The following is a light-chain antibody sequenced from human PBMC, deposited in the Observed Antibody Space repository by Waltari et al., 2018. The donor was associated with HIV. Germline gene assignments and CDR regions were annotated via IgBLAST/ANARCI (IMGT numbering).Light chain of an antibody. CDR2: EVS. CDR3: SSYTNNSTLV. Sequence: TISCTGTSSDVGRYNYVSWYQQHPGKAPKLMIYEVSNRPSGFSNRFSGSKSGNTASLTISGLQAEDEADYYCSSYTNNSTLVFGGGTKLTVL. V-gene: IGLV2-14*01. CDR1: SSDVGRYNY. J-gene: IGLJ2*01.